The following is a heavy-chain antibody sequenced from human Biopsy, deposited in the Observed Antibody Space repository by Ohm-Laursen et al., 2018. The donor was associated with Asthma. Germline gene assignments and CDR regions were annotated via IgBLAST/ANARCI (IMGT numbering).Heavy chain of an antibody. CDR3: ASQSSGPDFWSGYYYFDY. D-gene: IGHD3-3*01. CDR1: GFTFSSYG. V-gene: IGHV3-30*03. Sequence: SLRLSCTASGFTFSSYGMHWVRQAPGKGLEWVAVISYDGSNKYYADSVKGRFIISRDNSKNTLYLQMNSLRAEDTAVYYCASQSSGPDFWSGYYYFDYWGQGTLVTVSS. CDR2: ISYDGSNK. J-gene: IGHJ4*02.